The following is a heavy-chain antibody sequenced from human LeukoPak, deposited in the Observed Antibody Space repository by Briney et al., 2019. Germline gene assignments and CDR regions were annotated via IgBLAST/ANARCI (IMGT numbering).Heavy chain of an antibody. V-gene: IGHV4-34*01. Sequence: SETLSLTCAVYGGSFSGYYWSWIRQPPGKGLEWIGEINHSGSTNYNPSLKSRVTISVDTSKNQFSLKLSSVTAADTAVYYCARYRLWFGELTIDYWGQGTLVTVSS. D-gene: IGHD3-10*01. J-gene: IGHJ4*02. CDR1: GGSFSGYY. CDR3: ARYRLWFGELTIDY. CDR2: INHSGST.